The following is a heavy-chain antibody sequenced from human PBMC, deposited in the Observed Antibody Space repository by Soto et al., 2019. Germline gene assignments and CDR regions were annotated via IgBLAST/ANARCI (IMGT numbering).Heavy chain of an antibody. D-gene: IGHD3-10*01. Sequence: GGSLRLSCAASGFTIDDYAMHWVRQAPGKGLEWVSGISWNSGSIGYADSVKGRFTISRDNAKNSLYLQMNSLRAEDTALYYCAKGLWFGELLSPFDYWGQGTLVTVSS. CDR3: AKGLWFGELLSPFDY. J-gene: IGHJ4*02. CDR2: ISWNSGSI. V-gene: IGHV3-9*01. CDR1: GFTIDDYA.